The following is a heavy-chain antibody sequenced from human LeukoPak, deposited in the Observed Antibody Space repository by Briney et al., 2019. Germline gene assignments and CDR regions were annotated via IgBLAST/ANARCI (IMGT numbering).Heavy chain of an antibody. CDR1: GFTFSDYY. Sequence: GGSLRLSCAASGFTFSDYYMNWIRQAPGKGLEWVSYISTSGSNIYYADSVKGRFTISRDNAKNSLYLQMNSLRAEDTDVYYCAKDHTSGIVGATGFGPWGQGTLVTVSS. CDR3: AKDHTSGIVGATGFGP. J-gene: IGHJ5*02. V-gene: IGHV3-11*01. D-gene: IGHD1-26*01. CDR2: ISTSGSNI.